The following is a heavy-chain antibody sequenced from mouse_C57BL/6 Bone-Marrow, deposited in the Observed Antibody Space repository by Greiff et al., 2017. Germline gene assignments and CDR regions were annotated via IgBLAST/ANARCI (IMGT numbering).Heavy chain of an antibody. CDR3: ARDYGSSYWYFDV. D-gene: IGHD1-1*01. CDR1: GYTFTSYD. CDR2: IYPRDGST. Sequence: QVQLQHSGPELVKPGASVKLSCKASGYTFTSYDINWVKQRPGQGLEWIGWIYPRDGSTKYNEKFKGKATLTVDTSSRTAYMELHSLTSEDSAVYFCARDYGSSYWYFDVWGTGTTVTVSS. V-gene: IGHV1-85*01. J-gene: IGHJ1*03.